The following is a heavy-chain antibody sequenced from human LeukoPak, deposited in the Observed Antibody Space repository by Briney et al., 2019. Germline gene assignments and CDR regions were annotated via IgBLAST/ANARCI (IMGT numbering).Heavy chain of an antibody. V-gene: IGHV4-59*08. CDR3: AGRMTTVVISDAFDI. CDR2: IYYSGST. D-gene: IGHD4-23*01. Sequence: PSETLSLTCTVSGGSISSFHWSWLRQPPGKALEWIGYIYYSGSTNYNPSLKRRITISVDTSKNQFSLKLSSLTAEDTALYYFAGRMTTVVISDAFDIWGQGTMVTVSS. CDR1: GGSISSFH. J-gene: IGHJ3*02.